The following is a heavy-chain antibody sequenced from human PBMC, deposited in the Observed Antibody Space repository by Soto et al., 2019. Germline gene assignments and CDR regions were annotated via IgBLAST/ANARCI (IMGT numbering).Heavy chain of an antibody. CDR2: ISAYNGNT. Sequence: QVQLLQSGAEVKKPGASVKVSCKASGYTFTSYGISWVRQAPGQGLEWMGWISAYNGNTIYAQKLQGRVTMTTETSTCTAYMKLRSLGADDTAVYYCLGGSNDIDYWGQGTLVTGS. CDR1: GYTFTSYG. J-gene: IGHJ4*02. V-gene: IGHV1-18*01. D-gene: IGHD1-1*01. CDR3: LGGSNDIDY.